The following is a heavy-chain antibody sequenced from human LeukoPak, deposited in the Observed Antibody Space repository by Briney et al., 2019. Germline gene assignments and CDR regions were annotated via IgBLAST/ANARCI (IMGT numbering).Heavy chain of an antibody. Sequence: GASVKVSCTASGYTFTSYGISWVRQAPGQGLEWMGWISTYNGNTNYAQKFQGRVTMTTATSRSTVYMELRSLGSDDTAVYYCARGGQWYTDAFDIWGQGTMVTVSS. CDR2: ISTYNGNT. J-gene: IGHJ3*02. V-gene: IGHV1-18*01. CDR3: ARGGQWYTDAFDI. D-gene: IGHD1-1*01. CDR1: GYTFTSYG.